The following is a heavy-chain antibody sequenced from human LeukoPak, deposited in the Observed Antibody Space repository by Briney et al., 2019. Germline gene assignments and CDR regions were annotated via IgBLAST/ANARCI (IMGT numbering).Heavy chain of an antibody. Sequence: PGGSLRLSCAASGFTFSSYSMNWVRQAPGKGLEWVSSISSSSSYIYYADSVKGRFTISRDNAKNSLYLQMNSLRAEDTAVYYCARPRILEWLYDAFDIWGQGTMVTVSS. CDR3: ARPRILEWLYDAFDI. D-gene: IGHD3-3*01. CDR1: GFTFSSYS. V-gene: IGHV3-21*01. J-gene: IGHJ3*02. CDR2: ISSSSSYI.